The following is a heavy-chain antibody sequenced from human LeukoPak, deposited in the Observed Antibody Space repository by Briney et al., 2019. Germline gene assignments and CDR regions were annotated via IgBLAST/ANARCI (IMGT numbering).Heavy chain of an antibody. V-gene: IGHV4-61*02. CDR3: AVDNRDF. J-gene: IGHJ4*02. CDR1: GDSISSGYYF. Sequence: SETLSLTCTVSGDSISSGYYFWSWIRQPAGKGLEWLGRIYTSGNTIYNPSLQSRVTISVDVSKNQFSLRLISMTAADTGIYYCAVDNRDFWGQGTLVTVSS. CDR2: IYTSGNT. D-gene: IGHD2/OR15-2a*01.